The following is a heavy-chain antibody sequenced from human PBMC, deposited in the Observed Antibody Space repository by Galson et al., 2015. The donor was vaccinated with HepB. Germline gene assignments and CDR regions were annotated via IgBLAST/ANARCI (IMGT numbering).Heavy chain of an antibody. J-gene: IGHJ6*02. D-gene: IGHD1-26*01. CDR1: GFTFSGSA. CDR3: TRGYSGTYYYYGMDV. Sequence: SLRLSCAASGFTFSGSAMHWVRQASGKGLEWVGRIRSKANTYATAYAASVKGRFTISRDDSKNTAYLQMNSLKTEDTALYYCTRGYSGTYYYYGMDVWGQGTTVTVSS. V-gene: IGHV3-73*01. CDR2: IRSKANTYAT.